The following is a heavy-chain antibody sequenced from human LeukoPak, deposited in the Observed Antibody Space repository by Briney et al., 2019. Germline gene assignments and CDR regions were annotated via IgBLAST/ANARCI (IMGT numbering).Heavy chain of an antibody. J-gene: IGHJ4*02. Sequence: SETLSLTCTVSGGSISSYYWSWIRQPPGKGLEWIGYIYYSGSNNYNPSLKSRVTISVDTSKNQFSLKLSSVTAADTAVYYCARGSSVAGSRWYFDYWGQGTLVTVSS. D-gene: IGHD6-19*01. CDR1: GGSISSYY. CDR3: ARGSSVAGSRWYFDY. CDR2: IYYSGSN. V-gene: IGHV4-59*01.